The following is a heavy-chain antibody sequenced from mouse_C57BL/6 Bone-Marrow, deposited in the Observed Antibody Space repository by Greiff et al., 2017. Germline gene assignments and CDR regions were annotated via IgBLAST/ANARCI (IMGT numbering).Heavy chain of an antibody. CDR2: IRNKANNHAT. CDR1: GFTFSDAW. Sequence: DVHLVESGGGLVQPGGSMKLSCAASGFTFSDAWMDWVRQSPEKGLEWVAEIRNKANNHATYYAESVKGRFTISRDDSKSSVYLQMNSLRAEDTGIYYCTRRGSFYWYFDVWGTGTTVTVSS. V-gene: IGHV6-6*01. CDR3: TRRGSFYWYFDV. D-gene: IGHD1-1*01. J-gene: IGHJ1*03.